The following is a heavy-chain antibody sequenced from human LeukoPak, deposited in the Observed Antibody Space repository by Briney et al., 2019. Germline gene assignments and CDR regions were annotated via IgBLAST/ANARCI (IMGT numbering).Heavy chain of an antibody. CDR1: GYSFTNYW. V-gene: IGHV5-51*01. Sequence: PGESLKISCRDSGYSFTNYWIGWVRQMPGKGLEWMGIIHAADSHTKYSSSFQGQVTISVDKSISTAYLQWSGLKASDTAIYYCAGARNGGYRWDYWGQGTLVTVSS. CDR2: IHAADSHT. J-gene: IGHJ4*02. D-gene: IGHD4-17*01. CDR3: AGARNGGYRWDY.